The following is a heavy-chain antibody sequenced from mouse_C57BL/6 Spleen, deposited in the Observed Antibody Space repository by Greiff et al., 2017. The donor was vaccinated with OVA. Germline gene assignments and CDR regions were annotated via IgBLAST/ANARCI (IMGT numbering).Heavy chain of an antibody. Sequence: EVHLVESGGDLVKPGGSLKLSCAASGFTFSSYGMSWVRQTPDKRLEWVATISSGGSYTYYPDSVKGRFTISRDNAKNTLYLQMSSLKSEDTAMYYCARREDPDWYFDVWGTGTTVTVSS. V-gene: IGHV5-6*01. CDR3: ARREDPDWYFDV. CDR2: ISSGGSYT. CDR1: GFTFSSYG. J-gene: IGHJ1*03.